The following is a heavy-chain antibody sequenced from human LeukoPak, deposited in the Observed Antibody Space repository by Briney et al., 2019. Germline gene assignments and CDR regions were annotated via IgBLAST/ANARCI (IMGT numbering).Heavy chain of an antibody. Sequence: GGSLRLPCAASGITFSSYAMSWVRQAPGKGLEWVSAISGSGGSTNYADSVKGRFTISRDNSKNTLYLQMNSLRAEDTAVYYCAKGVTMIVVVIIHWGQGTLVTVSS. D-gene: IGHD3-22*01. CDR2: ISGSGGST. CDR3: AKGVTMIVVVIIH. J-gene: IGHJ4*02. V-gene: IGHV3-23*01. CDR1: GITFSSYA.